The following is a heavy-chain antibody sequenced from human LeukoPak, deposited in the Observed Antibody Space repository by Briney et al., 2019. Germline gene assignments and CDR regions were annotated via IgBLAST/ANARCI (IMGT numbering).Heavy chain of an antibody. D-gene: IGHD2-15*01. CDR3: ASEVVAATLDY. J-gene: IGHJ4*02. V-gene: IGHV4-34*01. Sequence: SETLSLTCAVYGGSFSGYYWSWIRQPPGKGLEWIGEINHSGSTNYNPSLKSRVTISVDTSKNQFSLKLRSVTAADTAVYYRASEVVAATLDYWGQGTLVTVSS. CDR2: INHSGST. CDR1: GGSFSGYY.